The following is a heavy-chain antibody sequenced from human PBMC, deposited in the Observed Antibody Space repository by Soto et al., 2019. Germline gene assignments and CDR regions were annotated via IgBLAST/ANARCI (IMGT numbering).Heavy chain of an antibody. CDR1: GGTFSSYA. J-gene: IGHJ4*02. Sequence: QVQLVQSGAEVKKPGSSVKVSCKASGGTFSSYAISWVRQAPGQGLEWMGGIIPLFGTANYAQKFQGRVTITADKSTSTADMEQSSLRSEDTAVYYCARKVTTGSYYFDYWGQGTLVTVSS. CDR3: ARKVTTGSYYFDY. D-gene: IGHD4-17*01. CDR2: IIPLFGTA. V-gene: IGHV1-69*06.